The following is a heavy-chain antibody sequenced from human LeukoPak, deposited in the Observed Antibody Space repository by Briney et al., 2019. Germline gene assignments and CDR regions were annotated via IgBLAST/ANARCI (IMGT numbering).Heavy chain of an antibody. V-gene: IGHV5-51*01. CDR2: IYPGDSDT. Sequence: GESLKISCKGSGYSFTSYWIGWVRQMPGKGREWMGIIYPGDSDTRYSPSFQGQVTISADKSISTAYLQWSSLKASDTAMYYCARQRSYCTNGVCYGNYYYMDVWGKGTTVTVSS. D-gene: IGHD2-8*01. J-gene: IGHJ6*03. CDR3: ARQRSYCTNGVCYGNYYYMDV. CDR1: GYSFTSYW.